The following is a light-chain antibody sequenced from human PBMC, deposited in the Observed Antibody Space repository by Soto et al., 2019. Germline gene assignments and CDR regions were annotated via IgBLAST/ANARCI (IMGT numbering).Light chain of an antibody. CDR3: QQSYSTPWT. V-gene: IGKV1-39*01. J-gene: IGKJ1*01. CDR2: AAS. CDR1: QSISSY. Sequence: DIQMTQSPSSLSASVGDRVTITCRASQSISSYLNWYQQKPGKAPKLLIYAASSLQSGVPSRFSGSGSGTDFTLTISSLQPEDFATYSCQQSYSTPWTSGQGTKV.